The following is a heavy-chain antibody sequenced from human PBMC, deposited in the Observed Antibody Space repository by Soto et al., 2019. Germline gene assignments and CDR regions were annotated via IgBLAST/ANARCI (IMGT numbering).Heavy chain of an antibody. CDR3: AREKAGAFDI. J-gene: IGHJ3*02. D-gene: IGHD3-10*01. V-gene: IGHV1-46*03. Sequence: QVQLVQSGAEVKTPGASVKLSCKASGYTFTSYFLHWVRQAPGQGLEWMGIINPNGGSTNYAQKLQGRVTMTRDTSTSTVYMELSSLRSEDTAMCYCAREKAGAFDIWGQGTMVTISS. CDR2: INPNGGST. CDR1: GYTFTSYF.